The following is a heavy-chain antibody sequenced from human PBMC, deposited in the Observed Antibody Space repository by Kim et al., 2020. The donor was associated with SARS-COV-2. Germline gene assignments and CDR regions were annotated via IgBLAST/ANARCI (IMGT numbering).Heavy chain of an antibody. D-gene: IGHD3-3*01. V-gene: IGHV4-61*02. CDR3: ARENPSTKLRFLEWLLGPGWFDP. J-gene: IGHJ5*02. CDR2: IYTSGST. CDR1: GGSISSGSYY. Sequence: SETLSLTCTVSGGSISSGSYYWSWIRQPAGKGLEWIGRIYTSGSTNYNPSLKSRVTISVDTSKNQFSLKLSSVTAADTAVYYCARENPSTKLRFLEWLLGPGWFDPWGQGTLVTVSS.